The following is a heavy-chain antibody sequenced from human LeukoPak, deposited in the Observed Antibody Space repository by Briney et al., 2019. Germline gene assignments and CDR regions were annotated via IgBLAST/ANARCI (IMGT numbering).Heavy chain of an antibody. CDR2: IIPVLNIT. CDR3: ARDQGLTAPPPYGLDV. V-gene: IGHV1-69*04. J-gene: IGHJ6*02. CDR1: GGTFSTSA. D-gene: IGHD5-18*01. Sequence: ASVQVSCKPSGGTFSTSAITWVRQAPGQGLEWMGRIIPVLNITTYAQGFQGRVTITADTSTSTVYMELSSLRSEETAVYYCARDQGLTAPPPYGLDVWGQGTTVIVSS.